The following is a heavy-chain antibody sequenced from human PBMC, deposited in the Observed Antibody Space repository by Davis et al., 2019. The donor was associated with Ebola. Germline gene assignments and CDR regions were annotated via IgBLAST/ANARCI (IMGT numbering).Heavy chain of an antibody. CDR3: ARGHKYAHEY. Sequence: ASVKVSCKASGYTFTDYNIHWMRQAPGQGLEWLGRVILKSGATNYAQKFQGRVTMTRDTSISTVYMELSSLRYDDTDDYYCARGHKYAHEYWGQGTLVTVSS. CDR2: VILKSGAT. D-gene: IGHD2-2*01. V-gene: IGHV1-2*05. J-gene: IGHJ4*02. CDR1: GYTFTDYN.